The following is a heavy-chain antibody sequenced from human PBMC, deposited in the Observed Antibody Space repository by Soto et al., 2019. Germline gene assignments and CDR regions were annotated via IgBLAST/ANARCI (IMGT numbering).Heavy chain of an antibody. CDR2: IIPIFGTA. J-gene: IGHJ5*02. D-gene: IGHD6-6*01. CDR1: GYTFTSYG. V-gene: IGHV1-69*13. CDR3: ARGKIAAGPLDWFDP. Sequence: PSVKVSCKASGYTFTSYGISWVRQAPGQGLEWMGGIIPIFGTANYAQKFQGRVTITADESTSTAYMELSSLRSEDTAVYYCARGKIAAGPLDWFDPWGQGTLVTVSS.